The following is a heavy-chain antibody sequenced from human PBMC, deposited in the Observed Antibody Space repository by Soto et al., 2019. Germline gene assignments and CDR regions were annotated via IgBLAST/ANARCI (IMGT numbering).Heavy chain of an antibody. D-gene: IGHD3-22*01. CDR2: ISGGGSYI. Sequence: GGSLRLSCSASGFTFSDENMSWVRQVPGKGLEWVSGISGGGSYIFYADSVQGRFSISRDNPKNSLFLEMNSLRVEDTAVYYCARERFYYDSSGYNDAFDIWGQGTMVTVSS. J-gene: IGHJ3*02. CDR3: ARERFYYDSSGYNDAFDI. CDR1: GFTFSDEN. V-gene: IGHV3-21*06.